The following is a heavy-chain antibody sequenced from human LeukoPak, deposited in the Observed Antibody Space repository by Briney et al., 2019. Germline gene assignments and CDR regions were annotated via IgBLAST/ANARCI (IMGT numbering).Heavy chain of an antibody. CDR2: MYYSGST. J-gene: IGHJ4*02. CDR1: GGFINNSY. Sequence: SETLSLTCTVSGGFINNSYWSWIRQPPGKGLEWIGYMYYSGSTYYNPSLKSRVTISVDTSKNQFSLKLSSVTAADTAVYYCARVPGRYYDSSGYPSAHFDYWGQGTLVTVSS. CDR3: ARVPGRYYDSSGYPSAHFDY. D-gene: IGHD3-22*01. V-gene: IGHV4-59*12.